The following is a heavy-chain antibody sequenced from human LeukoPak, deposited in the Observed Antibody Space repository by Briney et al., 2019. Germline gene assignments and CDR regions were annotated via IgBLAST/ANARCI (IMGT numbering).Heavy chain of an antibody. CDR1: GFTFSSYA. D-gene: IGHD6-19*01. CDR3: AKGPLIEVAGTTWGY. CDR2: ISGSGVNT. V-gene: IGHV3-23*01. J-gene: IGHJ4*02. Sequence: GGSLRLSCAVSGFTFSSYAMSWVRQAPEMGLEWVSAISGSGVNTYYADSVQGRFTISRDNSKNTLYLQMHSLRAEDTAVYYCAKGPLIEVAGTTWGYWGQGTLVTVSS.